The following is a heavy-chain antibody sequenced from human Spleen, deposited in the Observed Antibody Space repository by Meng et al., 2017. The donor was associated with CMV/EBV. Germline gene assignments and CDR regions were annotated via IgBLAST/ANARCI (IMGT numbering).Heavy chain of an antibody. J-gene: IGHJ5*02. CDR2: IYHSGST. D-gene: IGHD6-6*01. V-gene: IGHV4-38-2*02. Sequence: SETLSLTCTVSGYSISSGYYWGWIRQPPGKGLEWIGSIYHSGSTYYNPSLKSRVTISVDTSKNQFSLKLSSVTAADTAVYYCARGAAARRVWFDPWGQGTLVTVSS. CDR3: ARGAAARRVWFDP. CDR1: GYSISSGYY.